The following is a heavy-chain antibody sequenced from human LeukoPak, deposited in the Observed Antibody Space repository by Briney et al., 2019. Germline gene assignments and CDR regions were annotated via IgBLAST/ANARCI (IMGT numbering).Heavy chain of an antibody. CDR1: GGSISSYY. J-gene: IGHJ6*02. Sequence: SETLSLTCTVSGGSISSYYWSWIRQPPGKGLEWIGYIYYSGSTNYNPSLKSRVTISVDTSKNQFSLKLSSVTAADTAVYYCARVLVQLEILGPRYYYYGMDVWGQGTTVTVSS. V-gene: IGHV4-59*01. CDR3: ARVLVQLEILGPRYYYYGMDV. CDR2: IYYSGST. D-gene: IGHD1-1*01.